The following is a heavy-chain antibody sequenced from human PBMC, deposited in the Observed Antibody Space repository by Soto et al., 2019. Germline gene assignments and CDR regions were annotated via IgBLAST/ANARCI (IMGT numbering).Heavy chain of an antibody. CDR3: ARFPFDSNDWTNTRYFDI. CDR2: INNSGIT. CDR1: GGSFSDYY. Sequence: QVQIQQWGAGLLKPAETLSLTCAVYGGSFSDYYWSWMRQPPGKGLEWVAGINNSGITHYSPSLKSQVTMSVDTSKNHFSLNLTSVTAADTALYYCARFPFDSNDWTNTRYFDIRGQGTLVTVSS. D-gene: IGHD3-22*01. J-gene: IGHJ4*02. V-gene: IGHV4-34*01.